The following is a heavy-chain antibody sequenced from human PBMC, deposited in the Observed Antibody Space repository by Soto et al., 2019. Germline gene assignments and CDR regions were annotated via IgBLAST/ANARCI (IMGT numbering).Heavy chain of an antibody. CDR1: GYTFTSYV. Sequence: SSVKVSCKASGYTFTSYVISWVRQAPGQGLEWMGWISAYNGNTNYAQKLQGRVTMTTDTSTSTAYMELRSLRSDDTAVYYCARALYYDILTGYYNDYYYYGMDVWGQGTTVTVSS. CDR2: ISAYNGNT. J-gene: IGHJ6*02. CDR3: ARALYYDILTGYYNDYYYYGMDV. V-gene: IGHV1-18*01. D-gene: IGHD3-9*01.